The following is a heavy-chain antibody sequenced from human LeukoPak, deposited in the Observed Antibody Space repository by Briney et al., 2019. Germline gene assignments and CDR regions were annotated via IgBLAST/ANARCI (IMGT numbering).Heavy chain of an antibody. CDR1: GGTFSSYA. D-gene: IGHD6-19*01. CDR2: IIPIFGTA. CDR3: ARDHSSGWYGGDY. Sequence: VASVKVSCKASGGTFSSYAISWVRQAPGQGLEWMGGIIPIFGTANYAQKFQGRVTITADESTSTAYMELSSLRSEDTAVYYCARDHSSGWYGGDYWGQGTLVTVSS. J-gene: IGHJ4*02. V-gene: IGHV1-69*13.